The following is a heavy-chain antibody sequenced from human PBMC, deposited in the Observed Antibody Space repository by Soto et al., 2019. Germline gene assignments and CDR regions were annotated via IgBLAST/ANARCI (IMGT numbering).Heavy chain of an antibody. CDR2: IYYSGST. CDR1: GGSISSGDYY. J-gene: IGHJ4*02. Sequence: QVQLQESGPGLVKPSQTLSLTCTVSGGSISSGDYYWCWIRQPPGKGLEWIGYIYYSGSTYYNPTLKMGMTISVDTSKTHSSLKAASVTAADTAVYYCARWLGYGPHFDYWGQGTQVT. CDR3: ARWLGYGPHFDY. D-gene: IGHD5-12*01. V-gene: IGHV4-30-4*01.